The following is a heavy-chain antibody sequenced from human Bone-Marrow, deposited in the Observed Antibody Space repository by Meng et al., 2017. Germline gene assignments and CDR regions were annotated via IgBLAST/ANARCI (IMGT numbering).Heavy chain of an antibody. Sequence: ASVKVSCKAAGYTFTSYGISWVRQAPGQGLEWMGWISAYNGNTNYAQKLQGRVTMSTDTSTSTAYMELRSLRSDDTAVYYCARGPPYGDYVTFDYWGQGTLVTVSS. J-gene: IGHJ4*02. CDR1: GYTFTSYG. CDR3: ARGPPYGDYVTFDY. V-gene: IGHV1-18*01. D-gene: IGHD4-17*01. CDR2: ISAYNGNT.